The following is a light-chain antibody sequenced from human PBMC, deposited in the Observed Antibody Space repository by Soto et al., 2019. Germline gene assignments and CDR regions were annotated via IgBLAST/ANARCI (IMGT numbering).Light chain of an antibody. CDR3: SSYTSSSTLPWV. CDR1: SSDVGGYNY. CDR2: DVS. J-gene: IGLJ3*02. V-gene: IGLV2-14*01. Sequence: QSALTQPASESGSPGQSITISCTGTSSDVGGYNYVSWYQQHPGKAPKLMIYDVSNRPSGVSNRFSGSKSGNTASLTISGLQAEDEADYYCSSYTSSSTLPWVFGGGTKVTVL.